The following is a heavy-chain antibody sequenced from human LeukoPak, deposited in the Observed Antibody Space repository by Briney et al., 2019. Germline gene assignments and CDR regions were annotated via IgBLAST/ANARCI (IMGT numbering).Heavy chain of an antibody. D-gene: IGHD3-10*01. V-gene: IGHV3-23*01. CDR2: ISGSGGST. CDR1: GFTFDDYA. CDR3: AKDGQYYYGSGSYDY. J-gene: IGHJ4*02. Sequence: PGRSLRLSCAASGFTFDDYAMHWVRQAPGKGLEWVSAISGSGGSTYYADSVKGRFTISRDNSKNTLYLQMNSLRAEDTAVYYCAKDGQYYYGSGSYDYWGQGTLVTVSS.